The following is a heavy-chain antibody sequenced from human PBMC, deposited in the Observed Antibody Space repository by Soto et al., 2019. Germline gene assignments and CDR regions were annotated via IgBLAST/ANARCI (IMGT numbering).Heavy chain of an antibody. CDR2: IIPIFGTA. D-gene: IGHD3-10*01. J-gene: IGHJ3*02. CDR1: GGTFSSYS. Sequence: SVKVSCKSSGGTFSSYSISWVRQAPGQGLEWMGGIIPIFGTANYAQKFQGRVTITADESTSTAYMELSSLRSEDTAVYYCARIYGSEHGAFDIWGQGTMVTVSS. CDR3: ARIYGSEHGAFDI. V-gene: IGHV1-69*13.